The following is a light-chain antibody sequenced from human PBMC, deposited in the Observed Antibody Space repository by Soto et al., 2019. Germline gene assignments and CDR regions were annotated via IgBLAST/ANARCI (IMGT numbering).Light chain of an antibody. CDR2: DAS. J-gene: IGKJ1*01. V-gene: IGKV1-5*01. CDR1: QSISSW. Sequence: DIQMTQSPSTLSASVGDRVTITCRASQSISSWLAWYQQKPGKAPKLLIYDASSLESGVPSRFSGSGSGTEFTLTIISLQPDDFATYDCQQYNSYSPETFGQGTKVEIK. CDR3: QQYNSYSPET.